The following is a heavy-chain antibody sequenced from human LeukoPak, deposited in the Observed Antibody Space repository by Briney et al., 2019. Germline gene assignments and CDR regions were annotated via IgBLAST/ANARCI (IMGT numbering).Heavy chain of an antibody. CDR1: GGSISSSSSY. CDR3: ARHPDIVLMGPERHDAYNWFDP. V-gene: IGHV4-39*01. Sequence: SETLSLTCTVSGGSISSSSSYWGWIRQPPGKGLEWIGSIYYSGSTYYNPSLKSRVTISVDRSKNQFSLKLSSVTAADTAVYYCARHPDIVLMGPERHDAYNWFDPWGQGTLVTVSS. J-gene: IGHJ5*02. CDR2: IYYSGST. D-gene: IGHD2-8*01.